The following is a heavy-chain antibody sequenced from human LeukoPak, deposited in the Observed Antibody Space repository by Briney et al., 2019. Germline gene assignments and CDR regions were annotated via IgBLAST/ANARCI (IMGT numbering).Heavy chain of an antibody. V-gene: IGHV3-23*01. CDR3: AKTRPLDSSSWSHGDY. CDR2: ISGSGDST. D-gene: IGHD6-13*01. Sequence: GGSLRLSCAASGFTFSSYAMSWVRQAPGKGLEWVPAISGSGDSTYYGDSVKGRFTISRDNSKNTLYLQMNSLRAEDTAVYYCAKTRPLDSSSWSHGDYWGQGTPVTVSS. J-gene: IGHJ4*02. CDR1: GFTFSSYA.